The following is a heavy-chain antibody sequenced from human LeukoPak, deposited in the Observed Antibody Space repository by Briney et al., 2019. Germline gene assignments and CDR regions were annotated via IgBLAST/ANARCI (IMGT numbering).Heavy chain of an antibody. Sequence: PGGSLRLSCAASGFTFSSYWMHWVRQAPGKGLVWVSRINSDGSSTSYADSVKGRFTISRDNAKNTLYLQMNSLRAEDTAVYYCARSDHYDSNGYYDYWGQGTLVTVSS. J-gene: IGHJ4*02. V-gene: IGHV3-74*01. CDR1: GFTFSSYW. CDR3: ARSDHYDSNGYYDY. D-gene: IGHD3-22*01. CDR2: INSDGSST.